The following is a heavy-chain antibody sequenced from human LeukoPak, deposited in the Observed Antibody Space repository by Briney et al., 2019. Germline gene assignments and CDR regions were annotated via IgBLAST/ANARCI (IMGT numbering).Heavy chain of an antibody. J-gene: IGHJ4*02. CDR2: ISSSSSYI. Sequence: GGSLRLSCAASGFTFSSYSMNWVRQAPGKGLEWVSSISSSSSYIYYADSVKGRFTISRDNAKNSLYLQMNSLRAEDTAVYYCARGYSSGWYYPQYFDYWGQGTLVTVSS. D-gene: IGHD6-19*01. CDR1: GFTFSSYS. CDR3: ARGYSSGWYYPQYFDY. V-gene: IGHV3-21*01.